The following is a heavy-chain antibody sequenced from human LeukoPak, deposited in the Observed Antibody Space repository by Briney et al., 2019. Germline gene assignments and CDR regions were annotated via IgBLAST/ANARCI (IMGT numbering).Heavy chain of an antibody. CDR2: ITGSDDRT. CDR1: GFTFSSSA. J-gene: IGHJ2*01. CDR3: AKDAGSSSWYGWYFDL. D-gene: IGHD6-13*01. V-gene: IGHV3-23*01. Sequence: GGSLRLSCAASGFTFSSSAMTWVRQAPGKGLEWVSTITGSDDRTYYADSVKGRFTISRDYSRNTLHFQMNSLRVEDTAIYYCAKDAGSSSWYGWYFDLWGRGTLVTVSS.